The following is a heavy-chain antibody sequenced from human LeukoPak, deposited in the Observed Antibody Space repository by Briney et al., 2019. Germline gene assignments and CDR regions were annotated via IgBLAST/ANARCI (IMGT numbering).Heavy chain of an antibody. CDR2: IYYSGST. J-gene: IGHJ6*02. D-gene: IGHD4-17*01. V-gene: IGHV4-59*01. CDR3: ARVHGLYYYGMDV. Sequence: SETLSLTCTVSGGSISSYYWSWIRQPPGKGLEWIGYIYYSGSTNYNPSLKSRVTISLDTSKNQFSLQLSSVTAADKAVYYCARVHGLYYYGMDVWGQGTTVTVSS. CDR1: GGSISSYY.